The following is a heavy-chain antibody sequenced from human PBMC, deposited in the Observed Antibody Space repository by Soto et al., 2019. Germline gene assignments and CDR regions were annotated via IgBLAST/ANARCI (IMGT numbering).Heavy chain of an antibody. CDR2: FNPNSGDT. D-gene: IGHD6-19*01. CDR1: GYIFTAYS. J-gene: IGHJ4*02. Sequence: ASVKVSCKAAGYIFTAYSMHWVRQAPGQGLEWVGWFNPNSGDTIYAQKFQGRVTLTGDTSISTAYMELYSLTSDDAAVYYCAREASAVISLDYWGQGTLVTVSS. V-gene: IGHV1-2*02. CDR3: AREASAVISLDY.